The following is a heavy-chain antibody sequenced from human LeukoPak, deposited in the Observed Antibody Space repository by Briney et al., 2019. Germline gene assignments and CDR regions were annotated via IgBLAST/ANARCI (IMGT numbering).Heavy chain of an antibody. J-gene: IGHJ5*02. CDR2: TYYSGST. CDR3: ARVAGWNWFDP. V-gene: IGHV4-59*11. Sequence: SETLSLTCTVSGGSISSHYWSWIRQPPGKGLEWIGYTYYSGSTNYNPSLKSRVTISVDTSKNQFSLKLSSVTAADTAVYYCARVAGWNWFDPWGQGTLVTVSS. CDR1: GGSISSHY. D-gene: IGHD6-13*01.